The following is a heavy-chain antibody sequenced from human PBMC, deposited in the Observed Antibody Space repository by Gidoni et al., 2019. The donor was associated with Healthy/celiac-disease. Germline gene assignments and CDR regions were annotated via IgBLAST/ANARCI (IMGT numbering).Heavy chain of an antibody. V-gene: IGHV1-69*04. J-gene: IGHJ5*02. CDR3: ARDPDETAVAGSQIDWFDP. CDR1: GGTFSSYA. D-gene: IGHD6-19*01. Sequence: QVQLVQSGAEVKKPGSSVKVSCKASGGTFSSYAISWVRQAPGQGLEWMGRIIPILGIANYAQKFQGRVTMTADKSTSTAYMELSSLRSEDTAVYYCARDPDETAVAGSQIDWFDPWGQGTLVTVSS. CDR2: IIPILGIA.